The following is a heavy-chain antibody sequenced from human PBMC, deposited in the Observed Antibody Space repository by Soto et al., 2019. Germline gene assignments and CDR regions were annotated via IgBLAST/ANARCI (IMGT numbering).Heavy chain of an antibody. CDR1: GFTFSTYA. V-gene: IGHV3-23*01. J-gene: IGHJ4*02. D-gene: IGHD1-26*01. Sequence: GESLKISCAASGFTFSTYAMSWVRQAPGKGLEWVSAISGSGSNTYYADSVKGRFTISRDDSKSTLYLQMNSLRAEDTAVYYCARDPSHSYYTLFYYFDYWGQGTLVTVSS. CDR3: ARDPSHSYYTLFYYFDY. CDR2: ISGSGSNT.